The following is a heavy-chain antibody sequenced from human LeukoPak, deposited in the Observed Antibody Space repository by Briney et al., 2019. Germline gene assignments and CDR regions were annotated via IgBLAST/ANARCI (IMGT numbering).Heavy chain of an antibody. CDR1: GYTFTGYY. CDR3: SWLYDSSGYGFDY. J-gene: IGHJ4*02. Sequence: GASVKVSCKASGYTFTGYYMYWVRQAPGQGLEWMGWINPNSGGTYYAHKFHGRVTLTSDTSISTDSMELRRLRFEDAAMYFYSWLYDSSGYGFDYWGQGTVVTVSS. CDR2: INPNSGGT. V-gene: IGHV1-2*02. D-gene: IGHD3-22*01.